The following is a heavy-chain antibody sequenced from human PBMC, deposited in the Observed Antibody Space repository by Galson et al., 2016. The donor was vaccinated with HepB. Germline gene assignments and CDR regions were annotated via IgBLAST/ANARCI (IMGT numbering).Heavy chain of an antibody. J-gene: IGHJ4*02. Sequence: SLRLSCAASGFSFSTYAMAWVRQAPGKGLEWVSAMSGSGVGIYYADSVKGRFTISRDNSKQTLYLQMNSLRAEDTAVYYCAECGDECDTGDFWGQGTLVTVSS. D-gene: IGHD2-21*01. CDR2: MSGSGVGI. CDR1: GFSFSTYA. V-gene: IGHV3-23*01. CDR3: AECGDECDTGDF.